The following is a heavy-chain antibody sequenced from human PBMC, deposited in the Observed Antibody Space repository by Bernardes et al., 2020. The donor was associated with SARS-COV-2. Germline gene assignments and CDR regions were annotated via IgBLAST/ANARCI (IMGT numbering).Heavy chain of an antibody. J-gene: IGHJ6*02. Sequence: GGSLRLSCAASGLTFSRYAMSWVRQAPGKGLEWVSGISCSVCTTYYADSVKGRFTISRDNSKSTLYLQMNSLRAEDTAVYYCAKVYCSGGSCYSGYGMDVWGQGTTVTVSS. V-gene: IGHV3-23*01. CDR3: AKVYCSGGSCYSGYGMDV. CDR2: ISCSVCTT. CDR1: GLTFSRYA. D-gene: IGHD2-15*01.